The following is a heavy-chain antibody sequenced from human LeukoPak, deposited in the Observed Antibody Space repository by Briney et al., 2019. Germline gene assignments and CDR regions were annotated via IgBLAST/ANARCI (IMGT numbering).Heavy chain of an antibody. CDR3: ARTGGHYDFWSGYLPFDY. CDR1: GYTFTGYC. J-gene: IGHJ4*02. V-gene: IGHV1-2*02. CDR2: INLNSGGT. Sequence: ASVKVSCKASGYTFTGYCMHWVREAPGQGLEWMGWINLNSGGTNYAQKFQGRVTMTRDTSISTAYMELSRLRSDDPPVYYCARTGGHYDFWSGYLPFDYWGQGTLVTVSS. D-gene: IGHD3-3*01.